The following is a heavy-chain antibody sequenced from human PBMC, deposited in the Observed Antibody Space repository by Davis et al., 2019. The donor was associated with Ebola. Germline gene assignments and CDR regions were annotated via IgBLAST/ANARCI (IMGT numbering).Heavy chain of an antibody. CDR3: ARARFGELDFDY. CDR1: GGSFSGYY. D-gene: IGHD3-10*01. CDR2: INHSGTT. V-gene: IGHV4-34*01. J-gene: IGHJ4*02. Sequence: MPSETLSLTCAVSGGSFSGYYSNWIRPLPRNVLDWLGEINHSGTTNYNPSLKSRVPISIDTSKNQFSLKLSSVTAADTAVYYCARARFGELDFDYWGQGTLVTVSS.